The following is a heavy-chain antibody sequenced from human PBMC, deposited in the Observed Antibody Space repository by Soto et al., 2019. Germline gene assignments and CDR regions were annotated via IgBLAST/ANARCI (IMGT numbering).Heavy chain of an antibody. V-gene: IGHV3-33*01. CDR3: ARGGYYGSGSYYQELYYYGMDV. D-gene: IGHD3-10*01. Sequence: GGSLRLSCAASGFTFSSYGMRWVCQAPGKGLEWVAVIWYDGSNKYYADSVKGRFTISRDNSKNTLYLQMNSLRAEDTAVYYCARGGYYGSGSYYQELYYYGMDVWGQGTTVTVSS. J-gene: IGHJ6*02. CDR2: IWYDGSNK. CDR1: GFTFSSYG.